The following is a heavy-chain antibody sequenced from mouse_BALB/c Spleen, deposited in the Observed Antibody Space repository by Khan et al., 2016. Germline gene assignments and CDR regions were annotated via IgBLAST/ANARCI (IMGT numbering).Heavy chain of an antibody. Sequence: VQLKESGPSLVKPSQTLSLTCSVTGDSITSGYWNWIRTFPGNKLDYMGYISYSGTTYYNPSLKSRIPITRDPYKNQFYLQLSSVTSVDTATSYCAGYGYYRSSGGYDWYFVVWSAGTTVTVSS. CDR3: AGYGYYRSSGGYDWYFVV. J-gene: IGHJ1*01. V-gene: IGHV3-8*02. D-gene: IGHD1-1*01. CDR2: ISYSGTT. CDR1: GDSITSGY.